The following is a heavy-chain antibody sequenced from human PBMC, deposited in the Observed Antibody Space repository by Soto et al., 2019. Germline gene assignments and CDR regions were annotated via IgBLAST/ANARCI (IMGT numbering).Heavy chain of an antibody. CDR1: GGSFSGYY. J-gene: IGHJ4*02. D-gene: IGHD4-17*01. CDR3: ARSDYGRIDY. CDR2: INHSGST. Sequence: PSETLSLTCAVYGGSFSGYYWSWIRQPPGKGLEWIGEINHSGSTNYNPSLKSRVTISVDTSKDQFSLKLSSVTAADTAVYYCARSDYGRIDYWGQGTLVTVSS. V-gene: IGHV4-34*01.